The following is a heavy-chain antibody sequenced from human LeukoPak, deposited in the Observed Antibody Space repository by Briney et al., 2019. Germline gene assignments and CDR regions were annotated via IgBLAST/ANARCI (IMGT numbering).Heavy chain of an antibody. CDR1: GYSISSGYY. Sequence: SETLSLTCTVSGYSISSGYYWGWIRQPPGKGLEWIGSIYHSGSTYYNPSLKSRVTISVDTSKNQFSLKLSSVTAADTAVYYCARSIRVGYMDVWGKGTTVTVSS. CDR3: ARSIRVGYMDV. J-gene: IGHJ6*03. CDR2: IYHSGST. D-gene: IGHD3-10*01. V-gene: IGHV4-38-2*02.